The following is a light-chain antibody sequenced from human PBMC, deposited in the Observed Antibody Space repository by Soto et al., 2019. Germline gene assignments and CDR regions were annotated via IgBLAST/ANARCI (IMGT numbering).Light chain of an antibody. CDR2: DAS. Sequence: EIVLTQSPATLSLSPGERATVSCRASQSVSNYLGWYQQKPGQAPRLLIYDASNRATGIPARFSGSGSGTDFTLTSSSLEPEDFAVYYCQHCGTFGQGTRLEIK. CDR3: QHCGT. V-gene: IGKV3-11*01. J-gene: IGKJ5*01. CDR1: QSVSNY.